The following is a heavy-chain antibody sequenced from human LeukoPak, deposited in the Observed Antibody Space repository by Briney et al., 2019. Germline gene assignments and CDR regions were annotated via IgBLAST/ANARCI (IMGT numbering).Heavy chain of an antibody. Sequence: PSETLSLTCTVSGGSISSDGYYWSWIRQPPGKGLEWIGYIYHSGSTYYNPSLKSRVTISVDRSKNQFSLKLSSVTAADTAVYYCARDLLTPYAFDIWGQGTMVTVSS. V-gene: IGHV4-30-2*01. CDR1: GGSISSDGYY. D-gene: IGHD1-14*01. CDR3: ARDLLTPYAFDI. CDR2: IYHSGST. J-gene: IGHJ3*02.